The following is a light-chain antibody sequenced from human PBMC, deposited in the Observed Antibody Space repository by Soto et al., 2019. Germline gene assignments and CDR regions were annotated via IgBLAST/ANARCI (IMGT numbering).Light chain of an antibody. J-gene: IGKJ1*01. Sequence: NQMNHSASTVSAYVGDRVTITCRASQSISSWLAWYQQKPGKAPKLLIYKASSLESGVPSRFSGSGSGTEFTLTISSLQPDDFATYYCQQYNSYPSTSGQGGKADIK. CDR2: KAS. V-gene: IGKV1-5*03. CDR1: QSISSW. CDR3: QQYNSYPST.